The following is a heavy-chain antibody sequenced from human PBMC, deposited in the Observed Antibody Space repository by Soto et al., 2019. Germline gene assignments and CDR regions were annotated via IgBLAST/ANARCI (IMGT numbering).Heavy chain of an antibody. J-gene: IGHJ4*02. D-gene: IGHD2-21*02. Sequence: GASVKVSCTACGGTFSSYAISWVRQAPGQGLEWMGGIIPIFGTANYAQKFQGRVTITADESTSTAYMELSSLRSEDTAVYYCARSPQLTYCGGDCPGWYYFDYWGQGTLVTVSS. CDR1: GGTFSSYA. CDR3: ARSPQLTYCGGDCPGWYYFDY. CDR2: IIPIFGTA. V-gene: IGHV1-69*13.